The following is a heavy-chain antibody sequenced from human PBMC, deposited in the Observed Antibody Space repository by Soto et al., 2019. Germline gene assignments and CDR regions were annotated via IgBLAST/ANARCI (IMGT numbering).Heavy chain of an antibody. CDR2: ISGDSGST. V-gene: IGHV3-23*01. D-gene: IGHD6-13*01. J-gene: IGHJ4*02. CDR1: GFTFSNYA. CDR3: AIPSGLTATGPDY. Sequence: GGSLRLSCAASGFTFSNYAMSWVRQAPGKGLEWVSAISGDSGSTYYADSVKGRFTISRDNSKNTLYLQMNSLRAEDTAVYYCAIPSGLTATGPDYWGQGTLVTVSS.